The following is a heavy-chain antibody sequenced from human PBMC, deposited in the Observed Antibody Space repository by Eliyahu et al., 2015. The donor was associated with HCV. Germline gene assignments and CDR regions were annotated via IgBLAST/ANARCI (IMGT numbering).Heavy chain of an antibody. CDR1: GYTFTSXX. D-gene: IGHD6-13*01. Sequence: QVQLVQSGAEVKRPGASVXVSCKASGYTFTSXXINWVRQATGQGLEWMGWMNPNSGNTGYAQKFQGRVTMTRNTSISTAYMELSSLRSEDTAVYYCARVDLGYSSSWSWGQGTLVTVSS. J-gene: IGHJ5*02. V-gene: IGHV1-8*01. CDR3: ARVDLGYSSSWS. CDR2: MNPNSGNT.